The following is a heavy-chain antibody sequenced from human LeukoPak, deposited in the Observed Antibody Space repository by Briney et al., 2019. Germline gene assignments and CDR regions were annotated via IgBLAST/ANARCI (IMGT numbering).Heavy chain of an antibody. V-gene: IGHV4-61*01. CDR3: ARGSSSDWFDP. CDR1: GDSINSGTYY. D-gene: IGHD6-6*01. J-gene: IGHJ5*02. CDR2: IYYSGST. Sequence: SETLSLTCTVSGDSINSGTYYWSWIRQPPGKGLEWIGYIYYSGSTNYNPSLKSRVTISVDTSKNQFSLKLSSVTAADTAVYYCARGSSSDWFDPWGQGTLVTVSS.